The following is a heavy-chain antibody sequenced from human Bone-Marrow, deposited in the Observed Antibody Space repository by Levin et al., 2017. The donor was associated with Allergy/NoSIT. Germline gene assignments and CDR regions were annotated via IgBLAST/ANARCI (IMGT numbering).Heavy chain of an antibody. J-gene: IGHJ4*02. Sequence: PAASVKVSCKASGYTFTSYGISWVRQAPGQGLEWMGWISAYSGNTIYARKFQGRVTMTKDTSTTTVYMELRSLRSDDTAVYYCARDWESFSSLAFYFDQWGQGTLVTVSS. CDR2: ISAYSGNT. CDR1: GYTFTSYG. CDR3: ARDWESFSSLAFYFDQ. V-gene: IGHV1-18*01. D-gene: IGHD2-2*01.